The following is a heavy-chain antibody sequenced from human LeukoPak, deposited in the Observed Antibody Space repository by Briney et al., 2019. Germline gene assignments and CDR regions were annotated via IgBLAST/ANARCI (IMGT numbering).Heavy chain of an antibody. CDR3: ARGTPSHGYDSSGYGLDP. CDR2: INHSGST. J-gene: IGHJ5*02. D-gene: IGHD3-22*01. Sequence: SETLSLTCAVYGGSFSGYYWSWIRQPPGKGLEWIGEINHSGSTNYNPSLKSRVTISVDTSKNQFSLKLSSVTAADTAVYYCARGTPSHGYDSSGYGLDPWGQGTLVTVSS. V-gene: IGHV4-34*01. CDR1: GGSFSGYY.